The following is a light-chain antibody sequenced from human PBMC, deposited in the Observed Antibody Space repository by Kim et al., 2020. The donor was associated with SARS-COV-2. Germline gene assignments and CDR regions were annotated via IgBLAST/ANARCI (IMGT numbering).Light chain of an antibody. CDR1: PGVIIY. Sequence: LSPGDTAPLSCRASPGVIIYLAWYQXKPGQSPRLLISDASNRATGIPPRFTGSGSETDFTLTITSLEPEDSAVYYCQHRSNWYTFGQGTKLEI. J-gene: IGKJ2*01. V-gene: IGKV3-11*01. CDR2: DAS. CDR3: QHRSNWYT.